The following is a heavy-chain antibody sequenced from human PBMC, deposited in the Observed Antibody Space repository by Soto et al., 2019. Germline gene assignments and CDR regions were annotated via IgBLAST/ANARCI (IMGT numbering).Heavy chain of an antibody. CDR1: GGSFSGYY. J-gene: IGHJ3*02. D-gene: IGHD3-9*01. V-gene: IGHV4-34*01. CDR2: INHSGST. Sequence: QVQLQQWGAGLLKPSETLSLTCAVYGGSFSGYYWSWIRQPPGKGLEWVGEINHSGSTNYNPSLKGRVTISVDTSKNQFSLKLSSVTAADTAVYYCARGPRILTGYYTGFGKTYNDAFDIWGQGTMVTVSS. CDR3: ARGPRILTGYYTGFGKTYNDAFDI.